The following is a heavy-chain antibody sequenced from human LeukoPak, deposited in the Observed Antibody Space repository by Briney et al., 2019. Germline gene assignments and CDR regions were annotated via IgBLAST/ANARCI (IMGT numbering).Heavy chain of an antibody. CDR1: GGSISSGDYY. Sequence: SETLSLTCTVSGGSISSGDYYWSWIRQPPGKGLEWIGYIYYSGSTYYNPSLKSRVTISVDTPKNQFSLKLSSATAADTAVYYCARDGVTRWFDPWGQGTLVTVSS. D-gene: IGHD4-17*01. CDR2: IYYSGST. V-gene: IGHV4-30-4*01. J-gene: IGHJ5*02. CDR3: ARDGVTRWFDP.